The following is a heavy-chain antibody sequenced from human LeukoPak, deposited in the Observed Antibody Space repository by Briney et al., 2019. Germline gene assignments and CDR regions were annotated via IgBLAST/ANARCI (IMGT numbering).Heavy chain of an antibody. V-gene: IGHV4-39*01. J-gene: IGHJ4*02. CDR3: ARQWLVNPTFDY. D-gene: IGHD6-19*01. CDR2: VYYSGST. Sequence: SETLSLTCTVSGGSISSHTFYWARIRQPPGKGLEWIGSVYYSGSTYYTPSLQSRVTISVDTSKNQFSLKLSSVTAADTAVYYCARQWLVNPTFDYWGQGTLVTVSS. CDR1: GGSISSHTFY.